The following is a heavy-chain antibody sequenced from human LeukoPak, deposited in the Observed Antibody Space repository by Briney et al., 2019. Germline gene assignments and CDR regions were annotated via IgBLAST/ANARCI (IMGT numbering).Heavy chain of an antibody. CDR1: GGSISSYY. Sequence: SETLSPTCTVSGGSISSYYWSWIRQPPGKGLEWIGYIYYSGSTNYNPSLKSRVTISVDTSKNQFSLKLSSVTAADTAVYYCARGLAGSYRYWGQGTLVTVSS. D-gene: IGHD3-16*02. CDR3: ARGLAGSYRY. CDR2: IYYSGST. J-gene: IGHJ4*02. V-gene: IGHV4-59*01.